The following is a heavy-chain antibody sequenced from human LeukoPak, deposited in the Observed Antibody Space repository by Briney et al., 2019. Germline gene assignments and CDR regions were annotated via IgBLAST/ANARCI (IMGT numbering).Heavy chain of an antibody. Sequence: PSETLSLTCIVSGFSISIGYYWGWIRQPPGKGLECIGTIYHTGTTYYNPSLKSRVTISVDTSKNQFSLQLNSVTPEDTAVYYCARDRGSGWSNYFDPWGQGTLVIVSS. CDR1: GFSISIGYY. CDR2: IYHTGTT. J-gene: IGHJ5*02. CDR3: ARDRGSGWSNYFDP. D-gene: IGHD6-13*01. V-gene: IGHV4-38-2*02.